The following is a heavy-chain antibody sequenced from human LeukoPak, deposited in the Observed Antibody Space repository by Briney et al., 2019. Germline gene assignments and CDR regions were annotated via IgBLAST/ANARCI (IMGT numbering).Heavy chain of an antibody. J-gene: IGHJ6*02. V-gene: IGHV4-34*08. D-gene: IGHD3-9*01. Sequence: GSLRLSCAASGFTVSNSYINWIRQPPGKGLEWIGEINHSGSTNYNPSLKSRVTISVDTSKNQFSLKLSSVTAADTAVYYCAPMVGAGYYDYGMDVWGQGTTVTVSS. CDR3: APMVGAGYYDYGMDV. CDR2: INHSGST. CDR1: GFTVSNSY.